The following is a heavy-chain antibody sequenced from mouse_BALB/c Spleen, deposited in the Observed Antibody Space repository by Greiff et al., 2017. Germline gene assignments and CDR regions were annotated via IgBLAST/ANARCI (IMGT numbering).Heavy chain of an antibody. V-gene: IGHV5-6-4*01. Sequence: EVQGVESGGGLVKPGGSLKLSCAASGFTFSSYTMSWVRQTPEKRLEWVATISSGGSYTYYPDSVKGRFTISRDNAKNTLYLQMSSLKSEDTAMYYCTRDDVNYDYENYFDYWGQGTTLTVSS. CDR1: GFTFSSYT. D-gene: IGHD2-4*01. J-gene: IGHJ2*01. CDR2: ISSGGSYT. CDR3: TRDDVNYDYENYFDY.